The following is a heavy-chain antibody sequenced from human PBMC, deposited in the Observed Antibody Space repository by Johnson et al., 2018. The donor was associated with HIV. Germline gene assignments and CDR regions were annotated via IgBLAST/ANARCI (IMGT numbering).Heavy chain of an antibody. CDR1: GFTFDDYT. V-gene: IGHV3-43*01. J-gene: IGHJ3*02. CDR2: ISWDGGST. D-gene: IGHD3-10*01. CDR3: ATSEGDAFDI. Sequence: VQLVESGGVVVQPGGSLRLSCAASGFTFDDYTMHWVRQAPGKGLEWVSLISWDGGSTYYADSVKGRFTISRDNSKNTLYLLMNSLRAEDTAVYYCATSEGDAFDIWGQGTMVTVSS.